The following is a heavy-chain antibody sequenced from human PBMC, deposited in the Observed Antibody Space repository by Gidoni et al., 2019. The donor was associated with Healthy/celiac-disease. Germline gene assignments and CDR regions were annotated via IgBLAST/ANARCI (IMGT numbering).Heavy chain of an antibody. Sequence: QVQLVESGGGVVQPGRSLRLSCAATGFSFSSNGMHWVRQAPGKGLEWVAVISYDGSNKYYADSVKGRFTISRDNSKNTLYLQMNSLRAEDTAVYYCAKDLKGGVVVPTFDYWGQGTLVTVSS. CDR3: AKDLKGGVVVPTFDY. J-gene: IGHJ4*02. CDR1: GFSFSSNG. V-gene: IGHV3-30*18. D-gene: IGHD3-22*01. CDR2: ISYDGSNK.